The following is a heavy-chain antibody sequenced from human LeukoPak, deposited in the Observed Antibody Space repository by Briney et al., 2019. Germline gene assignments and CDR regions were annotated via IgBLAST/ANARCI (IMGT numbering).Heavy chain of an antibody. Sequence: ASVKVSCKASGGTFSSYAISWVRQAPGQGLEWMGGIIPIFGTANYAQKFQGRVTITADKSTSTAYMELSSLRSEDTAVYYCASGSDMVTNYFDYWGREPWSPSPQ. J-gene: IGHJ4*02. CDR1: GGTFSSYA. CDR3: ASGSDMVTNYFDY. V-gene: IGHV1-69*06. CDR2: IIPIFGTA. D-gene: IGHD5-18*01.